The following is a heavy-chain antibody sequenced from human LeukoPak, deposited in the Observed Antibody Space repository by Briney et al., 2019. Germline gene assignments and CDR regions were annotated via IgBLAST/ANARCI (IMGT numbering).Heavy chain of an antibody. J-gene: IGHJ4*02. CDR2: ISGSGGST. V-gene: IGHV3-23*01. CDR1: GFTFSNYA. CDR3: AKHYDSRAYYCFDY. Sequence: GGSLRLSCAASGFTFSNYAMSWVRQAPGKGLEWVSFISGSGGSTDFADSVKGRLTISRDNSKNTLYLQMNSLRAEDTAVYYCAKHYDSRAYYCFDYWGQGAQVTVSS. D-gene: IGHD3-22*01.